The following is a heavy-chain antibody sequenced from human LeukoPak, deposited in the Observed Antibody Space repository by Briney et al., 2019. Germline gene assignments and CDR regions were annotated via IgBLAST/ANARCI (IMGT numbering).Heavy chain of an antibody. CDR3: AKDPGRIHDYYYYYMDV. CDR2: IYSGGST. V-gene: IGHV3-53*05. J-gene: IGHJ6*03. Sequence: GGSLRLSCAASGFTVSSNYMSWVRQAPGKGLEWVSLIYSGGSTYYADSVKGRFTISRDNSKNTLYLQMNSLRAEDTAAYYCAKDPGRIHDYYYYYMDVWGKGTTVTVSS. CDR1: GFTVSSNY. D-gene: IGHD5-18*01.